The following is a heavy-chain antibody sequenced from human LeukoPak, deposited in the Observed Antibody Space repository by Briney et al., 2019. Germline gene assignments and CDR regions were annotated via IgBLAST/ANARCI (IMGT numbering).Heavy chain of an antibody. D-gene: IGHD5-18*01. J-gene: IGHJ4*02. CDR1: GFTFSRYA. CDR3: ASGGRGYSYGYDY. V-gene: IGHV3-74*01. Sequence: GGSLRLSCSASGFTFSRYAMHWVRQAPGKGLVWVSRINSDGSSTSYADSVKGRFTISRDNAKNTLYLQMNSLRAEDTAVYYCASGGRGYSYGYDYWGQGTLVTVSS. CDR2: INSDGSST.